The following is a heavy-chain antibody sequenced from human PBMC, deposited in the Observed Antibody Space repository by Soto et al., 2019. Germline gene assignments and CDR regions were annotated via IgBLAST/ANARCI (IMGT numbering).Heavy chain of an antibody. Sequence: SETLSLTCAVYGGSFSGYYWSWIRQPPGKGLEWIGEINHSGSTNYNPSLKSRVTISVDRSKNQFSLKLSSVTAADTAVYYCARGVVPALRFDPWGQGTLVTV. J-gene: IGHJ5*02. CDR1: GGSFSGYY. CDR3: ARGVVPALRFDP. CDR2: INHSGST. D-gene: IGHD2-2*01. V-gene: IGHV4-34*01.